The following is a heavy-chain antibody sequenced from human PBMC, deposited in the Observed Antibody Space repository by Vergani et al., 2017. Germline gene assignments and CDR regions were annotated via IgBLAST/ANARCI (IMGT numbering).Heavy chain of an antibody. J-gene: IGHJ3*02. CDR3: AKDIISSGTGDAFDI. Sequence: QVQLVQSGAEVKKPGSSVKVSCKASGGTFSSYAISWVRQAPGQGLEWMGWINPNSGGTNYAQKFQGWVTMTRDTSISPAYMELSRLRSDDTALYYCAKDIISSGTGDAFDIWGQGTMVTVSS. V-gene: IGHV1-2*04. CDR2: INPNSGGT. D-gene: IGHD3-22*01. CDR1: GGTFSSYA.